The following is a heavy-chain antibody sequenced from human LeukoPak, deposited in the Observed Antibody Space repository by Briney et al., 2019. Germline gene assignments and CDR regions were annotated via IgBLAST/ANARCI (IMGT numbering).Heavy chain of an antibody. CDR2: ISGSGGST. Sequence: PGGSLRLSCAASGFTFSSYAMSWVRQAPGKGLEWVSAISGSGGSTYYADSVKGRFTISRDNSKNTLYLQMNSLRAEDTAVYYCAKVGYDFPLVLAMDVWGQGTTVTVSS. CDR1: GFTFSSYA. D-gene: IGHD5-12*01. CDR3: AKVGYDFPLVLAMDV. V-gene: IGHV3-23*01. J-gene: IGHJ6*02.